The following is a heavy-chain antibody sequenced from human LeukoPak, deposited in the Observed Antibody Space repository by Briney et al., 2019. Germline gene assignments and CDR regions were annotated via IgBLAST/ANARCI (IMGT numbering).Heavy chain of an antibody. CDR3: ARVPYGGYDWSFYFDY. V-gene: IGHV4-59*01. CDR2: IYYSGST. D-gene: IGHD5-12*01. CDR1: GGSISSYY. J-gene: IGHJ4*02. Sequence: SETLSLTCTVSGGSISSYYWSWIRQPPGKGLEWIGYIYYSGSTNYNPSLKSRVTISVDTSKNQFSLKLSSVTAADTAVYYCARVPYGGYDWSFYFDYWGQGTLVTVSS.